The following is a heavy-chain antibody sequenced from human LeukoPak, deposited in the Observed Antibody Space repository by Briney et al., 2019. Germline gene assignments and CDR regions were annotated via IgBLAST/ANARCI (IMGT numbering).Heavy chain of an antibody. CDR3: ASLATFGGVIINDY. D-gene: IGHD3-16*01. V-gene: IGHV4-34*01. Sequence: SETLSLTCAVYGGSFSGYYWSWIRQPPGKGLEWIGEINHSGSTNYNPSLKSRVTISVDTSKNQFSLKLSSVTAADTAVYYCASLATFGGVIINDYWGQGTLVTVSS. J-gene: IGHJ4*02. CDR2: INHSGST. CDR1: GGSFSGYY.